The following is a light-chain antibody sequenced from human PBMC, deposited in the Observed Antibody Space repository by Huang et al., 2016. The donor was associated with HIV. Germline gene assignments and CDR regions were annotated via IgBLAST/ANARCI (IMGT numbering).Light chain of an antibody. J-gene: IGKJ1*01. V-gene: IGKV1-17*03. CDR3: LQHNTYPWT. Sequence: DIQMTQSPSAVSASVGDTVTITCRASQGISKYLVWFQQKPGKGPKRLIYAASNLQSGVPLRVSGSGSGKEFTLTISSLQPEDFATYYCLQHNTYPWTFGQGTKVEIK. CDR1: QGISKY. CDR2: AAS.